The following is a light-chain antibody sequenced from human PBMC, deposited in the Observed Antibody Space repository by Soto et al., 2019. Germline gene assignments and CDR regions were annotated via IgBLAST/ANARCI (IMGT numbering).Light chain of an antibody. CDR3: QSYAGSLSGSV. Sequence: QSVLTQPPSVSGAPGQRVSLSCTGSSSNIGSRHVVYWYQQLPGTAPKLLVSGVNDRPSGVPDRFSGSTSGTSASLAITGLQAEDEADSYCQSYAGSLSGSVFGTGTKVTVL. CDR1: SSNIGSRHV. J-gene: IGLJ1*01. CDR2: GVN. V-gene: IGLV1-40*01.